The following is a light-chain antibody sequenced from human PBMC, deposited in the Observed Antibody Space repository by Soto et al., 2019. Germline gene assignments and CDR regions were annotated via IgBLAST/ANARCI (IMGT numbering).Light chain of an antibody. Sequence: QSALTQPASVSGSPGQSITISCTGTSSDVGGYNYVSWYQQHPGKAPKLMIYEVSNRPSGVSNRFSGSKSGNTASLTISGLQAEDEADYHCSSYTSSSTYVFGTGTNFTVL. CDR3: SSYTSSSTYV. J-gene: IGLJ1*01. CDR2: EVS. V-gene: IGLV2-14*01. CDR1: SSDVGGYNY.